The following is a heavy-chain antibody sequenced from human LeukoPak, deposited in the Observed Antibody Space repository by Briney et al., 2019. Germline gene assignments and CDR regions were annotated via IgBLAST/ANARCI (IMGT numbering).Heavy chain of an antibody. CDR1: GFTFSSYA. CDR2: ISGSGGST. J-gene: IGHJ4*02. D-gene: IGHD5-12*01. CDR3: AKDSDSGYDALDY. V-gene: IGHV3-23*01. Sequence: GGSLRLSCAASGFTFSSYAMSWVRQAPGKGLEWVSAISGSGGSTYYADSVRGRFTISRDNSKNTLYLQMNSLRAEDTAVYYCAKDSDSGYDALDYWGQGTLVTVSS.